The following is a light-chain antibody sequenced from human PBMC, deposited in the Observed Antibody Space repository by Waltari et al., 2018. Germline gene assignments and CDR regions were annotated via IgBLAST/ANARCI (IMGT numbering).Light chain of an antibody. CDR2: GAS. J-gene: IGKJ1*01. CDR1: QSLKWA. V-gene: IGKV3-20*01. Sequence: EIVLTQSPGTLSLSPGERATLSCRASQSLKWALLWYQRKPGQAPRLLIYGASTRAAGIPDRCSGSGYGSDVSVTISRLEPEDSAVYYCQNYERLPATFGQGTKVEIK. CDR3: QNYERLPAT.